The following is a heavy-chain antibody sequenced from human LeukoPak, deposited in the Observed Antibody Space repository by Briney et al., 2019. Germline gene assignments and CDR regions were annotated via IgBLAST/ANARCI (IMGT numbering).Heavy chain of an antibody. D-gene: IGHD5-18*01. CDR1: GFTLSDHN. CDR3: AREGYNYGFDAFDI. Sequence: PGGSLRLSCVASGFTLSDHNMDWVRQATGKGLEWVGRSRKRGNKYVTENAASVKGRFTISRDDSNNSLYLQMNSLRTEDTAVYYCAREGYNYGFDAFDIWGQGTMVTVSS. V-gene: IGHV3-72*01. J-gene: IGHJ3*02. CDR2: SRKRGNKYVT.